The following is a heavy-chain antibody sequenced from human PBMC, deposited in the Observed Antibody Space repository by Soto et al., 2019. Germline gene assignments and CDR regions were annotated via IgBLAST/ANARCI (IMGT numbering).Heavy chain of an antibody. Sequence: GGSLRLSCSASGFSFSSYSMHWVRQSPDKRLEYVSHVSGDGVRTYYADSVKGRFFISRDNSKNMLFLQMNSLRPEDSAVYYCVKSRGGSNYDFFDWGLGTLVTVSS. CDR1: GFSFSSYS. CDR2: VSGDGVRT. D-gene: IGHD3-3*01. V-gene: IGHV3-64D*06. J-gene: IGHJ4*02. CDR3: VKSRGGSNYDFFD.